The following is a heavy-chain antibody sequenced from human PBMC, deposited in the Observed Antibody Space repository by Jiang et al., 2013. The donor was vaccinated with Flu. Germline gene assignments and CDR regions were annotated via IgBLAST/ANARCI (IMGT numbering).Heavy chain of an antibody. CDR1: DGSISSGGYY. V-gene: IGHV4-31*03. J-gene: IGHJ4*02. CDR3: ARAGGYCSGGNCYNYYFDS. D-gene: IGHD2-15*01. CDR2: ISYSGST. Sequence: GPGLVKSSQTLSLTCTVSDGSISSGGYYWSWIRQHPGKGLEWIGYISYSGSTYYNPSLKSRVTISLDTSEDQFSLKVTSVTAADTAVYYCARAGGYCSGGNCYNYYFDSVGQGTLVTVSS.